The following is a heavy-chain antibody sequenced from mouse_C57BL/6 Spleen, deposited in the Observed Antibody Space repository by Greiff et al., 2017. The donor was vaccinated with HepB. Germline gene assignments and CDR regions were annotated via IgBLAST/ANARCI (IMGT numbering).Heavy chain of an antibody. CDR2: INPSNGGT. J-gene: IGHJ3*01. CDR1: GYTFTSYW. Sequence: QVHVKQPGTELVKPGASVKLSCKASGYTFTSYWMHWVKQRPGQGLEWIGNINPSNGGTNYNEKFKSKATLTVDKSSSTAYMQLSSLTSEDSAVYYCARSYYDYDVGWFAYWGQGTLVTVSA. V-gene: IGHV1-53*01. CDR3: ARSYYDYDVGWFAY. D-gene: IGHD2-4*01.